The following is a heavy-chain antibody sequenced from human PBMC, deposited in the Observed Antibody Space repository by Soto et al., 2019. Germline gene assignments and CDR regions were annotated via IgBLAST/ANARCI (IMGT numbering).Heavy chain of an antibody. CDR2: IIPIFGTA. CDR3: ARGRRDGYYDDSYYHYYRMDF. V-gene: IGHV1-69*06. CDR1: GGTFSSYA. Sequence: SVKVCCKASGGTFSSYAISWVRQAPGQGLEWMGGIIPIFGTANYAQKFQGRVTITADKSTSTAYMELGSLRSEDTAVYYCARGRRDGYYDDSYYHYYRMDFWGQRTTVTVSS. D-gene: IGHD3-22*01. J-gene: IGHJ6*02.